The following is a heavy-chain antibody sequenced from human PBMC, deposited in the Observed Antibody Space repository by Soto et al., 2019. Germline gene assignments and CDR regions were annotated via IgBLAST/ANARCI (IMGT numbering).Heavy chain of an antibody. CDR1: GQSFSGHS. CDR2: INESGST. CDR3: ARGSGIVALPGELEDVNYDY. D-gene: IGHD1-1*01. J-gene: IGHJ4*02. V-gene: IGHV4-34*01. Sequence: QVQLQQWGAGLVKPSETLSLSCAVYGQSFSGHSWAWIRQPPGKGLVLIGEINESGSTYYNPSLKSRVTISTDTSKNQFSMELTSVSAADTAAYFCARGSGIVALPGELEDVNYDYWGQGTLVNVSS.